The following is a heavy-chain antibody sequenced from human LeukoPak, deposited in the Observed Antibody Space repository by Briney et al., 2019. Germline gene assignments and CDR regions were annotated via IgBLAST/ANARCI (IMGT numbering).Heavy chain of an antibody. J-gene: IGHJ3*02. V-gene: IGHV3-23*01. CDR1: GFTFSSYA. D-gene: IGHD4-23*01. Sequence: PGGSLRLSCAASGFTFSSYAMSWARQAPGKGLEWVSAFSGSGGSTYYADSVKGRFTISRDNSKNTLYLQMNSLRAEDTAVYYCAKDGDVVTDAFDIWGQGTMVTVSS. CDR2: FSGSGGST. CDR3: AKDGDVVTDAFDI.